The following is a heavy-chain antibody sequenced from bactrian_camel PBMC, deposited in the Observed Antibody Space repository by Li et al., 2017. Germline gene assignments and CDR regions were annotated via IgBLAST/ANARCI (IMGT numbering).Heavy chain of an antibody. V-gene: IGHV3S53*01. J-gene: IGHJ4*01. CDR1: GYPFSTFC. D-gene: IGHD2*01. CDR2: IDSAGTT. Sequence: QVQLVESGGGSVQAGGSLRLSCVGSGYPFSTFCMGWFRQAPGKKREGVAAIDSAGTTECATSVKGRFSISSGRGEFYLQMNNLKPEDTAMYYCAAQEMDVPPTNVVTYVPYFGSHGQGTQVTVS.